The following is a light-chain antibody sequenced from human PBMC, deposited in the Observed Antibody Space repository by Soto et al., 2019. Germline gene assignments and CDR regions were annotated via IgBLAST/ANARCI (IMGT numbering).Light chain of an antibody. CDR3: SSYAVSNNLGV. V-gene: IGLV2-8*01. J-gene: IGLJ2*01. CDR2: ELS. CDR1: SSDVGGYNY. Sequence: QSALTQPPSASGSPGQSVTISCIGTSSDVGGYNYVSWYQQHTGKAPKLMIYELSKRPSGVPDRCSGSQSCNTASLTVSGLQAEDESDYYSSSYAVSNNLGVFGGGTKVTVL.